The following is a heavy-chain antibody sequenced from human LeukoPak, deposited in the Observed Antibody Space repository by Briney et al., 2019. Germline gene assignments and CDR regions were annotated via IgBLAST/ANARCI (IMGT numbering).Heavy chain of an antibody. CDR1: GFTFSDYY. V-gene: IGHV3-11*01. Sequence: GGSLRLSCAASGFTFSDYYMSWIRQAPGKGLEWVSYISSSGSTIYYADSVKGRFTISMDNAKNSWYLQMNSLRAEDTAVYLCARDLVLGGNSDYWGQRALVTVSS. J-gene: IGHJ4*02. CDR3: ARDLVLGGNSDY. D-gene: IGHD3-16*01. CDR2: ISSSGSTI.